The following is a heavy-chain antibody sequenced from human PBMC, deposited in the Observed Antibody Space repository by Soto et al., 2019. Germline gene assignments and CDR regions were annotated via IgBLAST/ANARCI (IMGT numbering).Heavy chain of an antibody. CDR2: IYYSGST. CDR3: ARDPGGSSRHLDY. V-gene: IGHV4-59*01. CDR1: GGSTSSYY. D-gene: IGHD6-13*01. J-gene: IGHJ4*02. Sequence: QVQLQESGPGLVKPSETLSLTCTVSGGSTSSYYWSWIRQPPGKGLEWIGYIYYSGSTNYNPSLKSRVTISVDTSKNQVSLKLSSVTAADTAVYYCARDPGGSSRHLDYWGQGTLVTVSS.